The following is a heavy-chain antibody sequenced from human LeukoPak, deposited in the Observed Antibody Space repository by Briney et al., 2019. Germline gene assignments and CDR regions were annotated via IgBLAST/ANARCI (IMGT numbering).Heavy chain of an antibody. Sequence: SETLSLTCAVYGGSFSGYYWSWIRQPPGKGLEWIGEINHSGSTNYNPSLKSRVTISVDTSKNQFSLKLSSVTAADTAVYYCARRRGYCSSTSCPSYRFDYWGQGTLVTVSS. V-gene: IGHV4-34*01. D-gene: IGHD2-2*01. J-gene: IGHJ4*02. CDR1: GGSFSGYY. CDR3: ARRRGYCSSTSCPSYRFDY. CDR2: INHSGST.